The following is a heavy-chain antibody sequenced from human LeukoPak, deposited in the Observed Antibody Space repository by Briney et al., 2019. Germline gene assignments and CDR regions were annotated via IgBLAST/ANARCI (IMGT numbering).Heavy chain of an antibody. D-gene: IGHD3-9*01. CDR1: GFTFTNYA. CDR2: ITGSDGTS. V-gene: IGHV3-23*01. J-gene: IGHJ4*02. Sequence: GTSLRLSCVASGFTFTNYAVSWVRQAPGKGLEWVSAITGSDGTSHYAGSVKGRFTISRDNSKNTLYLQVNSLRAEDTAVYYCAKWGDYDILTGYYVPDYWGQGTLVTVSS. CDR3: AKWGDYDILTGYYVPDY.